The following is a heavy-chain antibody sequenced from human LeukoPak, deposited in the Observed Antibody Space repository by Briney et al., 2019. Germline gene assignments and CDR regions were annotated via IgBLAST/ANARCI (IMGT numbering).Heavy chain of an antibody. CDR3: AGGTYYGTGTQPCYLNY. Sequence: GGSLRLSCAASNFSVNNNYIDWVRQAPGKGLEWVSSLDNFGAKYYGDSVTGRFTVSSDLSKNTVYLQMSSLRADDTAVYYCAGGTYYGTGTQPCYLNYWGLGTLVTVSS. J-gene: IGHJ4*02. V-gene: IGHV3-53*01. CDR2: LDNFGAK. D-gene: IGHD3-10*01. CDR1: NFSVNNNY.